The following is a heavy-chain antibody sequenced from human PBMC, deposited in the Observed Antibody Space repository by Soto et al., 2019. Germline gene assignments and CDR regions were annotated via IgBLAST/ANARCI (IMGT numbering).Heavy chain of an antibody. Sequence: SVKVSCKASGGTFSSYAISWVRQAPGQGLEWMGGIIPIFGTANYAQKFQGRVTITADESTSTAYMELSSLRSEDTAVYYCARAIVVVTPPDYWGQGTLVTVSS. J-gene: IGHJ4*02. CDR3: ARAIVVVTPPDY. CDR2: IIPIFGTA. CDR1: GGTFSSYA. V-gene: IGHV1-69*13. D-gene: IGHD3-22*01.